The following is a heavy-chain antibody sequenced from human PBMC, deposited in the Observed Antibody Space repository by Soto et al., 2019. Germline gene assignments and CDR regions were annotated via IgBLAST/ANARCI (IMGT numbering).Heavy chain of an antibody. J-gene: IGHJ4*02. D-gene: IGHD6-19*01. CDR3: ARERIAVAGIDY. V-gene: IGHV4-30-4*08. Sequence: SETLSLTFTVSGGSISSGGYYWSWIRQHPGKGLEWIGYIYYSGSTYYNPSLKSRVTISVDTSKNQFSLKLSSVTAADTAVYYCARERIAVAGIDYWGQGTLVTVSS. CDR1: GGSISSGGYY. CDR2: IYYSGST.